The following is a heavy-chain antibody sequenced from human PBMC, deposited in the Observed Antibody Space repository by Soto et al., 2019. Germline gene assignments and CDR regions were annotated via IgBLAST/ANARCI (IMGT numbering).Heavy chain of an antibody. J-gene: IGHJ4*02. CDR2: ISNDGSNK. V-gene: IGHV3-30*18. Sequence: HPGGSLRLSCAASGFTFSTYGMHWVRQAPGKGLEWVGVISNDGSNKYYADSVKGRFTISRDNSQNTLFLQMNSLRAEDTAVYYCAKLPYGDYAEFDYWGQGTLVTVSS. D-gene: IGHD4-17*01. CDR3: AKLPYGDYAEFDY. CDR1: GFTFSTYG.